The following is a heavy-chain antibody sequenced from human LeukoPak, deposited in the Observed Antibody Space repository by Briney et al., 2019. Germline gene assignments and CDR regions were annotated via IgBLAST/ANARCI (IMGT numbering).Heavy chain of an antibody. J-gene: IGHJ4*02. Sequence: SVKVSCKATGGTFSSYAISWVRQAPGQGLEWMGGIIPIFGTANYAQKFQGRVTITADESTSTAYMELSSLRSEDTAVYYCARADHYYDSSGYYPDYWGQGTLVTVSS. V-gene: IGHV1-69*13. CDR2: IIPIFGTA. D-gene: IGHD3-22*01. CDR3: ARADHYYDSSGYYPDY. CDR1: GGTFSSYA.